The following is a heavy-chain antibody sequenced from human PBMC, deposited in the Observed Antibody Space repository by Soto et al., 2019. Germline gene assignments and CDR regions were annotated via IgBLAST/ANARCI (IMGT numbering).Heavy chain of an antibody. D-gene: IGHD6-19*01. Sequence: QVQLVQSGAEVKKPGASVKVSCKASGYTFTTYGISWLRQAPGQGLEWMGWINAYNGNTNYAQKLQGRVTMTTDTSTSTDYMELRSLRSDDTAVYDCARDRVAGTYFDYWGQGTLVTVSS. CDR1: GYTFTTYG. CDR3: ARDRVAGTYFDY. J-gene: IGHJ4*02. CDR2: INAYNGNT. V-gene: IGHV1-18*01.